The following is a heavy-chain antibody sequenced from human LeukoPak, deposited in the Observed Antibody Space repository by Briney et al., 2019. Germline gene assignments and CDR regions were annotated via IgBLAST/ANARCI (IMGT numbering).Heavy chain of an antibody. CDR1: GYTFTSYG. D-gene: IGHD3-10*01. J-gene: IGHJ5*02. V-gene: IGHV1-2*02. CDR2: INPNSGGT. CDR3: ARGGYYGSGNDFRFDP. Sequence: ASVKVSCKASGYTFTSYGISWVRQAPGQGLEWMGWINPNSGGTNYAQKFQGRVTMTRDTSISTAYMELSRLRSDDTAVYYCARGGYYGSGNDFRFDPWGQGTLVTVSS.